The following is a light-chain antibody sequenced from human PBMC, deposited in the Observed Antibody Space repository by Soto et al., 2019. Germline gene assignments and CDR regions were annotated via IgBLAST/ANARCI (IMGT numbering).Light chain of an antibody. J-gene: IGKJ1*01. Sequence: EIVLTQSPGTLSLAPGERATLSCRASQSVSSSYLVWYQQKPGQAPRLLIYGASSRATGIPDRFSGSGSGTDFTLTISRLEPEDFAVYYCQQYDSSSWTFGQGTKAEIK. CDR2: GAS. CDR1: QSVSSSY. V-gene: IGKV3-20*01. CDR3: QQYDSSSWT.